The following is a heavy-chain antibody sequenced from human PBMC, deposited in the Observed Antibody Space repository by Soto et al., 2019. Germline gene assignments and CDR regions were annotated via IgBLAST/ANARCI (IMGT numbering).Heavy chain of an antibody. Sequence: QVQLVQSGAEVKKPGASVKLSCKASGYTFTSFGLHWVRQAPGQRPEWVGWINAGTGNTKYSEKLQDRVTSTWDIAASTGYMELSSLKPEDTAIYYCVRDRAAAVDIWGQGTPVTVSS. V-gene: IGHV1-3*01. CDR3: VRDRAAAVDI. CDR1: GYTFTSFG. D-gene: IGHD6-13*01. CDR2: INAGTGNT. J-gene: IGHJ4*02.